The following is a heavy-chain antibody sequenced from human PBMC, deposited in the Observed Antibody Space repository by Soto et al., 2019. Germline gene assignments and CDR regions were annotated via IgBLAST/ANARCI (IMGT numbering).Heavy chain of an antibody. CDR2: IYYSGST. Sequence: SETLSLTCTVSGGSISSYYWSWIRQPPGKGLEWIGYIYYSGSTNYNPSLKSRVTISVDTSKNQFSLKLSSVTAADTAVYYCARHAYCGGDCYSGPFDYWGQGTLVTVSS. V-gene: IGHV4-59*08. CDR1: GGSISSYY. D-gene: IGHD2-21*02. J-gene: IGHJ4*02. CDR3: ARHAYCGGDCYSGPFDY.